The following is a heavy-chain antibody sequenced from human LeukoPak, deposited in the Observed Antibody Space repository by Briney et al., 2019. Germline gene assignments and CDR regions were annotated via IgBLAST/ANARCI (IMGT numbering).Heavy chain of an antibody. CDR1: GGSISSYY. Sequence: SETLSLTCTVSGGSISSYYWSWIRQPPGKGLEWIGYIYYSGSTNYHPSLKSRVTISVDTSKNQFSLKLSSVTAADTAVYYCARDLGRYGDYPPGNGMDVWGQGTTVTVSS. CDR2: IYYSGST. J-gene: IGHJ6*02. V-gene: IGHV4-59*01. CDR3: ARDLGRYGDYPPGNGMDV. D-gene: IGHD4-17*01.